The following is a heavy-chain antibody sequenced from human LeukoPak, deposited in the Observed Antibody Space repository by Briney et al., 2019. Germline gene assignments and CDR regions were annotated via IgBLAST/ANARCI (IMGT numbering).Heavy chain of an antibody. V-gene: IGHV3-53*05. CDR1: GFTVSSNY. D-gene: IGHD3-16*01. Sequence: PGGSLRLSCAASGFTVSSNYMSWVRQAPGKGLEWVSVIYSGGSTYYADSVKGRFTISRDNSKNSLYLQMNSLRTEDTALYYCAKDSAGGSYFDYWGQGTLVTVSS. J-gene: IGHJ4*02. CDR3: AKDSAGGSYFDY. CDR2: IYSGGST.